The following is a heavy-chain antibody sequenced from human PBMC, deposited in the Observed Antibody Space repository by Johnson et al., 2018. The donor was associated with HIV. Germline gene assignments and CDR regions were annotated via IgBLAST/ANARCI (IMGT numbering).Heavy chain of an antibody. CDR1: GFTLSNYG. CDR3: AKVADPYCGGDCYSWLFAFDC. D-gene: IGHD2-21*02. Sequence: QVQLVESGGGVVQPGRSLRLSCAASGFTLSNYGIHWVRQAPGQGLEWVALISYDGSNTYYADSVKGRFTISRDNSKNTLSLQMSSLRAEDTAVYYCAKVADPYCGGDCYSWLFAFDCWGHGTMVTVSS. J-gene: IGHJ3*01. V-gene: IGHV3-30*18. CDR2: ISYDGSNT.